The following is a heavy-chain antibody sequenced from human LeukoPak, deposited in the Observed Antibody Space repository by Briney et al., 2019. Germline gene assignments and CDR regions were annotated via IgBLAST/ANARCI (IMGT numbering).Heavy chain of an antibody. CDR1: GFTFSSYE. J-gene: IGHJ4*02. D-gene: IGHD3-22*01. Sequence: GGSLRLSCAASGFTFSSYEMNWVRQAPGKGLELVSSISSSGGTIYYADSVKGRFTISRDNSKNSLYLQMNSLRTEDTALYYCAKDISAHYYDSSGYYPDYWGQGTLVTVSS. V-gene: IGHV3-48*03. CDR3: AKDISAHYYDSSGYYPDY. CDR2: ISSSGGTI.